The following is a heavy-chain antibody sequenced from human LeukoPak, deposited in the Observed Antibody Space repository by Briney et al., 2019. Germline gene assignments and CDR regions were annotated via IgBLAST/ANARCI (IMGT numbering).Heavy chain of an antibody. V-gene: IGHV4-61*02. Sequence: SQTLSLTCTVSGGSISSGSYYWSWIRQPAGKGLEWIGRIYTSGSTNYNPSLKSRVTISVDTSKNQFSLKLTSVTAADTAVYYCARERRSQAAQIALRYYYMDVWGKGTTVTLSS. J-gene: IGHJ6*03. D-gene: IGHD6-6*01. CDR2: IYTSGST. CDR3: ARERRSQAAQIALRYYYMDV. CDR1: GGSISSGSYY.